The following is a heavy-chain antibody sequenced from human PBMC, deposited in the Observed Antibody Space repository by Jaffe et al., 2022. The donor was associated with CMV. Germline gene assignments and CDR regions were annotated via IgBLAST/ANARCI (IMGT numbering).Heavy chain of an antibody. J-gene: IGHJ4*02. CDR2: ISSSGSTI. V-gene: IGHV3-48*03. D-gene: IGHD3-22*01. CDR3: ARDCHYYDSSGYCFDY. Sequence: EVQLVESGGGLVQPGGSLRLSCAASGFTFSSYEMNWVRQAPGKGLEWVSYISSSGSTIYYADSVKGRFTISRDNAKNSLYLQMNSLRAEDTAVYYCARDCHYYDSSGYCFDYWGQGTLVTVSS. CDR1: GFTFSSYE.